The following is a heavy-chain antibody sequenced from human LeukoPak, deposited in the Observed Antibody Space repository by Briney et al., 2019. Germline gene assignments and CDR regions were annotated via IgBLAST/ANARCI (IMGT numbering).Heavy chain of an antibody. Sequence: SETLSLTCTVSGGSISGYYWSWIRQPPGKGLEWIGYIYNSGSTNHNPSLKGRVIISEDSSKNHFSLKLTSVTAADTAVDYCARHRTSTRQSTYCFDIWGQGTMVTVSS. CDR2: IYNSGST. D-gene: IGHD1-26*01. J-gene: IGHJ3*02. V-gene: IGHV4-59*08. CDR1: GGSISGYY. CDR3: ARHRTSTRQSTYCFDI.